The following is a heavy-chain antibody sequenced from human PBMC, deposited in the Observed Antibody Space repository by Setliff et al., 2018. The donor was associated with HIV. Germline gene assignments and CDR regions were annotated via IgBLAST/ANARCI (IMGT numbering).Heavy chain of an antibody. CDR1: GYSIKNGYY. CDR2: IFHTANM. V-gene: IGHV4-38-2*02. D-gene: IGHD3-22*01. J-gene: IGHJ3*02. Sequence: LSLTCTVSGYSIKNGYYWGWIRQSPGKGLEWIGSIFHTANMQYNPSLKSRVSISVDTSKNQFSLKLNSMTAADTALYYCARDRGYYDSSGHRTGVFDIWGQGTMVTVSS. CDR3: ARDRGYYDSSGHRTGVFDI.